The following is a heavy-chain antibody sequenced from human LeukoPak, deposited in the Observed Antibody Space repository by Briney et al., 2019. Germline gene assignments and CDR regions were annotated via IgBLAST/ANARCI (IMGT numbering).Heavy chain of an antibody. CDR1: GFTFSDYY. CDR3: AREKKTEGTNGAFDM. CDR2: TSPSGGTI. V-gene: IGHV3-11*01. Sequence: GGSLRLSCAASGFTFSDYYMSWIRQAPETGLEWLSYTSPSGGTIYYTDSVKGRFTMSRDNAQNALYLEMNSLRAEDTAVYYCAREKKTEGTNGAFDMWGQGTMVIVSS. D-gene: IGHD1-1*01. J-gene: IGHJ3*02.